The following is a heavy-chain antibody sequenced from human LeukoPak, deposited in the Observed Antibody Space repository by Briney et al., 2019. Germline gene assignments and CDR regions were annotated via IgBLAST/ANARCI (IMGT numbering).Heavy chain of an antibody. V-gene: IGHV3-53*01. Sequence: PGGSLRLSCAASGFTVSSNYMSWVRQAPGKGLEWVSEIYSDGSTYYAASVKGRFSISRDNSKNTVFLQMNSLRAEDTAVYYCAKSDMYCNGGICYPYYYMDVWGKGTTVTVSS. D-gene: IGHD2-15*01. CDR2: IYSDGST. CDR1: GFTVSSNY. CDR3: AKSDMYCNGGICYPYYYMDV. J-gene: IGHJ6*03.